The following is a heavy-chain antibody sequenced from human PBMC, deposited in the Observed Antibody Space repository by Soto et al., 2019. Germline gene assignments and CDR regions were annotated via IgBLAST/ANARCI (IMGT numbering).Heavy chain of an antibody. Sequence: PSESMCLTWTVAGGSITTYDWSWIRQPPGKGLEGIGYIYYGGSTNYNPALKGRVTISVDTSKNQFSLKVTSGTAEDTALYYCAKGGGSSWYSNFDFWGQGTLVTVSS. J-gene: IGHJ4*02. CDR3: AKGGGSSWYSNFDF. CDR1: GGSITTYD. V-gene: IGHV4-59*01. CDR2: IYYGGST. D-gene: IGHD6-13*01.